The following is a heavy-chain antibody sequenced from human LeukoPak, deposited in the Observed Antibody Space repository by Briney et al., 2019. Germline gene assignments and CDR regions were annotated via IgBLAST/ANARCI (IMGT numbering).Heavy chain of an antibody. J-gene: IGHJ6*02. V-gene: IGHV3-7*05. CDR3: AKGSSPSDYYYASGPLMDV. D-gene: IGHD3-10*01. Sequence: GGSLRLSCAASGFTFSNYWMIWVRQAPGKGLEWVANIKQDGSEKRYADSVRGRFTVSRDNAHTSLYLQMSSLRAEDTAVYHCAKGSSPSDYYYASGPLMDVWGQGTTVTVSS. CDR2: IKQDGSEK. CDR1: GFTFSNYW.